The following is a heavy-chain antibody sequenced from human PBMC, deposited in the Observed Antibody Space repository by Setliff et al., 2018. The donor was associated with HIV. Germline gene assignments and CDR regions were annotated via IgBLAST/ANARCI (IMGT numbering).Heavy chain of an antibody. CDR3: ANSSESRI. CDR1: GGSFSAYH. V-gene: IGHV4-34*01. J-gene: IGHJ4*02. CDR2: INHSGNT. Sequence: SETLSLTCAVYGGSFSAYHWSWIRQPPGKGLEWIGEINHSGNTDYTSSLKSRVTISIGTSKNQFSLKLNSVTAADTAVYYCANSSESRIWGQGTLVTVSS. D-gene: IGHD3-22*01.